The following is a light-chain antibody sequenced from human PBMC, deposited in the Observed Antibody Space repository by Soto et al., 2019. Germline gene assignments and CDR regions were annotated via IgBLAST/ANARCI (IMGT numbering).Light chain of an antibody. Sequence: DIQMTQSPSSLSASVGDRVTITCRASQNIDKFLNWYQQKPGKAPKLLLFATSNLEGGVPSRFSGSGSGTEFTLTIGSLHPEDFATYYCQQSYSTVLTFGGGTKVEI. CDR2: ATS. J-gene: IGKJ4*01. CDR3: QQSYSTVLT. V-gene: IGKV1-39*01. CDR1: QNIDKF.